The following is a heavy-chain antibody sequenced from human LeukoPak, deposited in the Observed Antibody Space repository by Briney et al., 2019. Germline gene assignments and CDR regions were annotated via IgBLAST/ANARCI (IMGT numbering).Heavy chain of an antibody. CDR3: AKVVGGNYSWFDL. Sequence: HPGGSLRLSCAASGFTFSSSAMSWVRQAPGKGLEWVSFISNNGASTYYADSVKGRFTISRDNSKNTLYLQMNSLRADDTAVYYCAKVVGGNYSWFDLWGQGTLVTVSS. D-gene: IGHD4-23*01. CDR2: ISNNGAST. V-gene: IGHV3-23*01. J-gene: IGHJ5*02. CDR1: GFTFSSSA.